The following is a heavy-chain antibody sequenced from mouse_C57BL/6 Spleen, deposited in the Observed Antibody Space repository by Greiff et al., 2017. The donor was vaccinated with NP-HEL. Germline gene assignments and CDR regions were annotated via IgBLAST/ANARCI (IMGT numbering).Heavy chain of an antibody. CDR1: GYTFTSYW. CDR3: ARYYYSNSWYFDV. CDR2: IHPNSGST. D-gene: IGHD2-5*01. Sequence: VQLQQPGAELVKPGASVKLSCKASGYTFTSYWMHWVKQRPGQGLEWIGMIHPNSGSTNYNEKFKSKATLTVDKSSSTAYMQLSSLTSEDSAVYYCARYYYSNSWYFDVWGTGTTVTVSS. V-gene: IGHV1-64*01. J-gene: IGHJ1*03.